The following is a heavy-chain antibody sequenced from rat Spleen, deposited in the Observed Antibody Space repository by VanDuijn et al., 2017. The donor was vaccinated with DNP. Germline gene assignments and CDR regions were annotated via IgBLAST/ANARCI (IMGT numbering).Heavy chain of an antibody. CDR2: ISSRHDTT. V-gene: IGHV5-46*01. Sequence: EVQLVESGGGLVQPGRSMKLSCAASGFTFSSFPMAWVRQAPTKGLEWVATISSRHDTTYYQDSVKGRFTISRDNAKSTLYLQMDSLGSEDTATYYCARHYYDGSYYFDYWGQGVMVTVSS. CDR3: ARHYYDGSYYFDY. D-gene: IGHD1-12*02. J-gene: IGHJ2*01. CDR1: GFTFSSFP.